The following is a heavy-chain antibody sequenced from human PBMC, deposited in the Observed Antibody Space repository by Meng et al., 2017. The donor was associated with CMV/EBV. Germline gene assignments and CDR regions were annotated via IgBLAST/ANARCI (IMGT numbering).Heavy chain of an antibody. CDR2: ISSSGSTI. Sequence: GESLKISCAASGFTFSSYEMNWVRQAPGKGLEWVSYISSSGSTIYYADSVKGRFTIPRDNSKNTVFLQMNSLRPEDTAVYYCARDLCGDSSCSPFGYWGQGALVTVSS. V-gene: IGHV3-48*03. CDR1: GFTFSSYE. J-gene: IGHJ4*02. D-gene: IGHD2-15*01. CDR3: ARDLCGDSSCSPFGY.